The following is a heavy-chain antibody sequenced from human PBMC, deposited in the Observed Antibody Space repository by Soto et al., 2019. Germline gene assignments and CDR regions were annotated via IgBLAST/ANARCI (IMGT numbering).Heavy chain of an antibody. CDR2: ISYDGSNK. Sequence: QVQLVESGGGVVQPGRSLRLSCAASRFTFSSYGMHWVRQAPGKGLEWVAAISYDGSNKNYADSVKGRFTISRDNSKNALYPQMHGLRGEDTAVYPCAKGRVGYVFGVQGYDYGMDVWGQGTTGTVSS. D-gene: IGHD3-10*02. CDR1: RFTFSSYG. V-gene: IGHV3-30*18. J-gene: IGHJ6*02. CDR3: AKGRVGYVFGVQGYDYGMDV.